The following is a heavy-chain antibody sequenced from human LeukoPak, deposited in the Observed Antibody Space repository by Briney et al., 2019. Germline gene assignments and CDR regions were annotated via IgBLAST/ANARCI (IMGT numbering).Heavy chain of an antibody. J-gene: IGHJ4*02. CDR2: ISGSGGST. CDR1: GVTFTGYA. V-gene: IGHV3-23*01. D-gene: IGHD1-26*01. CDR3: AKDVVGAINYFDY. Sequence: GGSLRLSCAASGVTFTGYAMSWVRQAPGKGLEWVSGISGSGGSTYYADSVKGRFTISRNNSKNTLYLQMNSLRADDTAVYYCAKDVVGAINYFDYWGQGTLVTVSS.